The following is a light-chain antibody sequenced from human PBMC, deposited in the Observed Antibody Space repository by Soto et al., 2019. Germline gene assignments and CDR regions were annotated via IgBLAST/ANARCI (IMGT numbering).Light chain of an antibody. Sequence: EIVLTQSPGTLSLSPGERATLSCRASQSVSSSYLAWYQQKPGQAPRLLMYGASTRATGIPARFSGSGFGKELNIKISRMETEDFAVYYCQQYGSARTFGKGTKVDI. J-gene: IGKJ1*01. CDR1: QSVSSSY. CDR2: GAS. CDR3: QQYGSART. V-gene: IGKV3-20*01.